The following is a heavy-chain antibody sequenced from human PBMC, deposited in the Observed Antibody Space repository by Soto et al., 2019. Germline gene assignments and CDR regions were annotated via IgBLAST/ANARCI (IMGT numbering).Heavy chain of an antibody. J-gene: IGHJ4*02. CDR1: GSSFSGYY. CDR2: INHSGNT. Sequence: QVRPQQWGAGLLKPSETLSLTCAIYGSSFSGYYWVWIRQPPGRGLEWIGEINHSGNTNYNPSLKSRVTISADTSKNQFSLKLTSVTAADTAVYYCARIQTYYNYVWGNSTYWGLGTLVTVSS. V-gene: IGHV4-34*02. CDR3: ARIQTYYNYVWGNSTY. D-gene: IGHD3-16*01.